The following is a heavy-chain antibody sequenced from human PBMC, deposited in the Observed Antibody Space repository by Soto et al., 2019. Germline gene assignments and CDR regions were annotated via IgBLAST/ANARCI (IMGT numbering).Heavy chain of an antibody. Sequence: QVQLQESGPGLVKPSQTLSLTCTVSGGSISSGGYYWSWIRQHPGKGLEWIGYLYYSGSTYYNPSLKSRVTISVDTSKNQFSLKLSSVTAADTAVYYCARVGRAVTTYAQTPFDYWGQGTLVTVSS. J-gene: IGHJ4*02. CDR3: ARVGRAVTTYAQTPFDY. D-gene: IGHD4-17*01. CDR1: GGSISSGGYY. V-gene: IGHV4-31*03. CDR2: LYYSGST.